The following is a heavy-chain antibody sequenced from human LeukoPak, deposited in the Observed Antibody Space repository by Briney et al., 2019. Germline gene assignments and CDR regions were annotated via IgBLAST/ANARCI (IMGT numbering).Heavy chain of an antibody. D-gene: IGHD3-22*01. CDR2: ISGSGGST. CDR1: GFTFSSYA. J-gene: IGHJ4*02. Sequence: GGSLRLSCAASGFTFSSYAMSRVRQAPGKGLEWVSTISGSGGSTYYADSVKGRFTISRDNSKNTLYLQMNSLRAEDTAVYYCAKATDSSGYYYGGFDYWGQGTLVTVSS. CDR3: AKATDSSGYYYGGFDY. V-gene: IGHV3-23*01.